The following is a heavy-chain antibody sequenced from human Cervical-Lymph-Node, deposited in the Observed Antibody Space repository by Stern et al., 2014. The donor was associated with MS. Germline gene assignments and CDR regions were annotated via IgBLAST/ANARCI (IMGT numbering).Heavy chain of an antibody. V-gene: IGHV1-18*01. CDR3: ARDGITIFGVVTQTKYYYYGMDV. Sequence: VQLLESGAEVKKPGASVKVSCKASGYTFTSYGISWVRQAPGQGLEWMGWISAYNGNTNYAQKLQGRVTMTTDTSTSTAYMELRSLRSDDTAVYYCARDGITIFGVVTQTKYYYYGMDVWGQGTTVTVSS. CDR2: ISAYNGNT. D-gene: IGHD3-3*01. J-gene: IGHJ6*02. CDR1: GYTFTSYG.